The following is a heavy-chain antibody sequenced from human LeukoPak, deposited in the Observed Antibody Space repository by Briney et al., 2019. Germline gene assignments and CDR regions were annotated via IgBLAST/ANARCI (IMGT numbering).Heavy chain of an antibody. D-gene: IGHD1-26*01. CDR1: GYTFTSYG. V-gene: IGHV1-18*01. CDR3: ARLRYSGLDY. Sequence: ASVKVSCKASGYTFTSYGISWVRQAPGQGLEWMGWISAYNGNTNYAQKFQGRLTMTRETSTTTAYMELSSLRSEDTAVYYCARLRYSGLDYWGQGSLVSVSS. CDR2: ISAYNGNT. J-gene: IGHJ4*02.